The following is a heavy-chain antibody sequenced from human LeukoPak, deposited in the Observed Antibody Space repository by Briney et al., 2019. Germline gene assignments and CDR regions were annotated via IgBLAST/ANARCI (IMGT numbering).Heavy chain of an antibody. CDR2: INVPGGT. J-gene: IGHJ4*02. Sequence: GGSLRLSCAASAFTFSNYDMQWVRQATGKGLEWVSAINVPGGTYYADSVKGRFTISRENAKNSLYLQMDSLRVGDTAVYYCARDLRSGYYWSLDSWGQGTLVTVSS. D-gene: IGHD3-22*01. V-gene: IGHV3-13*01. CDR3: ARDLRSGYYWSLDS. CDR1: AFTFSNYD.